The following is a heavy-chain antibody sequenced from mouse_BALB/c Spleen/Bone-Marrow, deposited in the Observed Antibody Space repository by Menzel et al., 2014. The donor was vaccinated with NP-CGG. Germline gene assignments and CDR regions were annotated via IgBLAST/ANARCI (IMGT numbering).Heavy chain of an antibody. CDR2: IDPANGNT. V-gene: IGHV14-3*02. D-gene: IGHD1-1*01. CDR1: GFNIKDTY. Sequence: EVQLKHSGAELVKPGASVKLSCTASGFNIKDTYMHWVKQRPEQGLEWIGRIDPANGNTKYDPKFQGKATITADTSSNTAYLQLSSLTSEDTAVYYCAADYYGSSYGFAYWGQGTLVTVSA. CDR3: AADYYGSSYGFAY. J-gene: IGHJ3*01.